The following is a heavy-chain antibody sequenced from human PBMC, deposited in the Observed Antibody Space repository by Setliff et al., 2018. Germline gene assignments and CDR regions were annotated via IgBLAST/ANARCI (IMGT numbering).Heavy chain of an antibody. CDR2: IYYRGST. CDR1: GYSISSGYN. Sequence: SETLSLTCAVSGYSISSGYNWGWIRQPPGKGLEWIASIYYRGSTSYNSSLKSRVSISVDTSKNQFSLKLSSVTAADTAVYYCARGALEYQLRPFDYWGQGTLVTVSS. D-gene: IGHD2-2*01. CDR3: ARGALEYQLRPFDY. J-gene: IGHJ4*02. V-gene: IGHV4-38-2*01.